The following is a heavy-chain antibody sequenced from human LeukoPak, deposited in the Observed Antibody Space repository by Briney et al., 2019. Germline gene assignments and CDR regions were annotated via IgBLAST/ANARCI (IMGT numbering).Heavy chain of an antibody. CDR2: ICYSGST. J-gene: IGHJ4*02. CDR1: GGSISSSSYC. CDR3: ARRGHFYDSVGYYYFDY. D-gene: IGHD3-22*01. V-gene: IGHV4-39*07. Sequence: PSETLSLTCTVSGGSISSSSYCWGWIRQPPGKGLEWIGSICYSGSTNYSPSLKSRLSISVDTSSNQFSLRLSSVTAADTAVYYCARRGHFYDSVGYYYFDYWDQGTLVTVSS.